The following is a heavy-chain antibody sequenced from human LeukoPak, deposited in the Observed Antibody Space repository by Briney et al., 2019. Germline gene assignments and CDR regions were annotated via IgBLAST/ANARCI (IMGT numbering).Heavy chain of an antibody. D-gene: IGHD3-10*02. CDR3: AELGITMIGGV. CDR2: ISSSGSTI. Sequence: GGSLRLSCAASGFTFSSYEMNWVRQPPGKGLEWVSYISSSGSTIYYADSVKGRFTITRDNAKNSLYLQMNSLRAEDTAVYYCAELGITMIGGVWGKGTTVTISS. J-gene: IGHJ6*04. CDR1: GFTFSSYE. V-gene: IGHV3-48*03.